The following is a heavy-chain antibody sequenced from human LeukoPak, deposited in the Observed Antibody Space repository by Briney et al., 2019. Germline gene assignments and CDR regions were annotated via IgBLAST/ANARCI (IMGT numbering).Heavy chain of an antibody. J-gene: IGHJ6*03. V-gene: IGHV3-23*01. CDR2: ISGSGGST. D-gene: IGHD6-19*01. CDR1: GFTFSSYA. CDR3: AKRAGVPLSSGWSNYYYYYMDV. Sequence: PGGSLRLSCAASGFTFSSYAMSWVRQAPGKGLEWVSAISGSGGSTYYADSVKGRFTISRDNSKNTLYLQMNSLRAEDTAVYYCAKRAGVPLSSGWSNYYYYYMDVWGKGTTVTISS.